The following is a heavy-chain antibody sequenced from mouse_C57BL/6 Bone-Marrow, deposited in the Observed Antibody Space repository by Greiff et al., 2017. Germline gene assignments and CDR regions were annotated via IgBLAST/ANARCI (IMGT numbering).Heavy chain of an antibody. V-gene: IGHV1-39*01. CDR3: ANSGSSPSDAMDY. J-gene: IGHJ4*01. D-gene: IGHD1-1*01. CDR1: GYSFTDYN. Sequence: VQLQQSGPELVKPGASVKISCKASGYSFTDYNMNWVKQSNGQSLEWIGVINPNYGTTSYNQKFKGKATLTVDQSSSTAYMQLNSLTSEDSAVYYCANSGSSPSDAMDYWGQGTSVTVSS. CDR2: INPNYGTT.